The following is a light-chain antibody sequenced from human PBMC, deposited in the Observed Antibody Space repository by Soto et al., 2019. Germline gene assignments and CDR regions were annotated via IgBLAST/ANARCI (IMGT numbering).Light chain of an antibody. CDR2: RDS. Sequence: SYELTQPLSVSVALGQTARINCGGNNIGSKNVHWYQQKPGQAPVLVIYRDSNRPSGIPERFSGSNSGNTATLTISRAQAGDEADYYCQLWDSSTVVFGGGTNLTV. CDR3: QLWDSSTVV. J-gene: IGLJ2*01. V-gene: IGLV3-9*01. CDR1: NIGSKN.